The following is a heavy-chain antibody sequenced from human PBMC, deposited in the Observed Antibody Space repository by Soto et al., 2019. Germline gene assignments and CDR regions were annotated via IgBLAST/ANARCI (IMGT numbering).Heavy chain of an antibody. CDR2: INPGNGDT. Sequence: QVQLVQSGAEEKKPGASVKVSCKASGYTFISYAMHWVRQAPGQSLEWLGWINPGNGDTKYSQTLQGRVTLPRDTAASTAYMEPTGLTSDDTAVYYCAAGGGGSRYWGQGTLVTVSS. V-gene: IGHV1-3*05. J-gene: IGHJ4*02. CDR1: GYTFISYA. CDR3: AAGGGGSRY. D-gene: IGHD2-15*01.